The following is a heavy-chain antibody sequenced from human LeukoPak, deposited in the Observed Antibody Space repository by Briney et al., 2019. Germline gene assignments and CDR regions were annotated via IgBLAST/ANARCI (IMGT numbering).Heavy chain of an antibody. D-gene: IGHD6-13*01. CDR1: GFSFSSYG. J-gene: IGHJ4*02. Sequence: GRSLRLSCAASGFSFSSYGMHWVRQAPGKGLERVAAIWYDGNNKYYADSVKGRFTISRDNSKNTLYLQMNSLRAEDTAVYYCASFYLTSSWYFFDYWGQGTLVTVSS. CDR2: IWYDGNNK. V-gene: IGHV3-33*01. CDR3: ASFYLTSSWYFFDY.